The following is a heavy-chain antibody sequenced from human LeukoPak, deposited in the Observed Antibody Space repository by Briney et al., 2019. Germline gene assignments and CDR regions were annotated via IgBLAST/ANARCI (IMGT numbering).Heavy chain of an antibody. CDR1: GYTFSSYS. V-gene: IGHV3-21*01. D-gene: IGHD3-3*01. Sequence: GGSLRLSCAASGYTFSSYSVNWVRQAPGKAREWVSSITSSSSTYYSDSVKGRFTISRDNAKNSLYLQMNSLKVEDTAVYYCERVGFYDFWGGINFFDYWGQGTLVTVSS. CDR3: ERVGFYDFWGGINFFDY. J-gene: IGHJ4*02. CDR2: ITSSSST.